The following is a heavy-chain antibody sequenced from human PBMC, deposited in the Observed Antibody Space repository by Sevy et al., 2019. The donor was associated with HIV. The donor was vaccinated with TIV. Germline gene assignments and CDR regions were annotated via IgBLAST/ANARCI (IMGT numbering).Heavy chain of an antibody. V-gene: IGHV3-9*01. Sequence: GGSLRLSCAGSGFTFEDYALHWVRQAPGQGLEWVAGINWNSRSLDYADSVKGRFTISRDDAKNSLYLQMDTLRTEDTALYYCAKTPMTEAAPYFDFWGQGTLVTVSS. CDR3: AKTPMTEAAPYFDF. CDR1: GFTFEDYA. D-gene: IGHD6-19*01. J-gene: IGHJ4*02. CDR2: INWNSRSL.